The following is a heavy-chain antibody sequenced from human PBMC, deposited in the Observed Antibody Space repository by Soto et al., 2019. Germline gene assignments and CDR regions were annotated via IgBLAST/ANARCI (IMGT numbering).Heavy chain of an antibody. Sequence: SVKVSCKASGGTFSSYAISWVRQAPGQGLEWMGGILPIFGTANYAQKFQGRVTITADESTSTAYMELSSLRSEDTAVYYCASGYDYYYGMDVWGQGTTVTVSS. V-gene: IGHV1-69*13. CDR1: GGTFSSYA. CDR2: ILPIFGTA. CDR3: ASGYDYYYGMDV. J-gene: IGHJ6*02.